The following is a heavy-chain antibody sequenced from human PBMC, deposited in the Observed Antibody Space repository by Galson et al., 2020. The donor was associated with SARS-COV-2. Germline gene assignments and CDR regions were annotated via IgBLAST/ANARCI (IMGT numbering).Heavy chain of an antibody. CDR2: ISSDGSNS. Sequence: GGSLRLSCAASGFTFSNYVMHYVRQAPGKGPEWVAVISSDGSNSFYADSLKGRFTISRDNSKSTLYLQMNSLRAEDTAVYYCARGGEWELPYYFDYWGQGTLVTVSS. J-gene: IGHJ4*02. CDR3: ARGGEWELPYYFDY. CDR1: GFTFSNYV. V-gene: IGHV3-30*04. D-gene: IGHD1-26*01.